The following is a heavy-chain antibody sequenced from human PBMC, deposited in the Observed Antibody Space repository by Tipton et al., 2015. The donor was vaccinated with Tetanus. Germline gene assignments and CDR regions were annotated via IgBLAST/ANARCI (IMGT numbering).Heavy chain of an antibody. D-gene: IGHD6-13*01. V-gene: IGHV4-59*01. CDR2: ISYRGST. J-gene: IGHJ4*02. CDR3: AREVEAAGHDY. CDR1: GGSISSYY. Sequence: TLSLTCAVSGGSISSYYWSWIRQPPGKGLEWIGYISYRGSTNYNPSLKSRVTISVDTSRNQFSLRLRSVTAADTAVYYCAREVEAAGHDYWGQGTLVTVSS.